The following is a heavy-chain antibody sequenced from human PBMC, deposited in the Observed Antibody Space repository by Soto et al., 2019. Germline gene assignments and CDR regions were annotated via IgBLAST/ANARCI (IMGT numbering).Heavy chain of an antibody. Sequence: QVQLVQSGSEVKKPGASVRVTCKASGYTFRNYGISWVREAPGQGLEWMGWVSAYNRNRNYAQKFEDRVLLTADTATSTASLELRGLRSDDTAIYYCARDRQWEPLLYWGQGTLVTVSS. CDR1: GYTFRNYG. J-gene: IGHJ4*02. CDR2: VSAYNRNR. D-gene: IGHD1-26*01. V-gene: IGHV1-18*01. CDR3: ARDRQWEPLLY.